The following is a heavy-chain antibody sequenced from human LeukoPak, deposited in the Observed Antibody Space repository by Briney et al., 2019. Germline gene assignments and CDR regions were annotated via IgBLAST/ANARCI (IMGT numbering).Heavy chain of an antibody. Sequence: GESLKISCKGSGYTFTGYYMHWVRQAPGQGLEWMGWINPNSGGTNYAQKFQGRVTMTRDTSISTAYMELIRLRSDDTAVYYCARDRCSSTSCYPPDAFDIWGQGTMVTVSS. D-gene: IGHD2-2*01. V-gene: IGHV1-2*02. CDR2: INPNSGGT. CDR3: ARDRCSSTSCYPPDAFDI. J-gene: IGHJ3*02. CDR1: GYTFTGYY.